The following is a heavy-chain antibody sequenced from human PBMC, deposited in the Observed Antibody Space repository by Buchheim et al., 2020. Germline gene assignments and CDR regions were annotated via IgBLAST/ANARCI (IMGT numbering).Heavy chain of an antibody. Sequence: QVQLVQSGAEVKKPGSSVKVSCKASGGTFSSYAISWVRQAPGQGLEWMGRIIPILGIANYAQKFQGRFTITAAQSTSTAYMELSSLRSEDTAVYYCARENYYDSSGYYYYYYGMDVWGQGTT. V-gene: IGHV1-69*04. CDR3: ARENYYDSSGYYYYYYGMDV. CDR2: IIPILGIA. J-gene: IGHJ6*02. CDR1: GGTFSSYA. D-gene: IGHD3-22*01.